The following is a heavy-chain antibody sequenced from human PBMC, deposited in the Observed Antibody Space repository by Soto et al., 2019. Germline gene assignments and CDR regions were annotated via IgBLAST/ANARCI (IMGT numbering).Heavy chain of an antibody. Sequence: SETLSLTCTVSGGSVSSGSYYWSWIRQPPGKGLEWIGYIYYSGSTNYNPSLKSRVTISVDTSKNQFSLKLSSVTAADTAVYYCARAYSNYLYYYYGMDVWGQGTTVTVSS. J-gene: IGHJ6*02. CDR2: IYYSGST. CDR1: GGSVSSGSYY. CDR3: ARAYSNYLYYYYGMDV. V-gene: IGHV4-61*01. D-gene: IGHD4-4*01.